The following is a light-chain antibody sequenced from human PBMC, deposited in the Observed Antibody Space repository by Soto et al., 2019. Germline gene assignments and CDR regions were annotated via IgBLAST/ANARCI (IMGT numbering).Light chain of an antibody. CDR1: QKISKSY. Sequence: EIVLTQSPGTLSLSPGQRATLSCRASQKISKSYLGWYQQKPGQAPRLLIYSASTRATDVPDRFSGSGSGTDFTLTISSLQAEDVAVYYCQQRSNWPGTFGQGTKVDIK. CDR3: QQRSNWPGT. J-gene: IGKJ1*01. V-gene: IGKV3D-20*02. CDR2: SAS.